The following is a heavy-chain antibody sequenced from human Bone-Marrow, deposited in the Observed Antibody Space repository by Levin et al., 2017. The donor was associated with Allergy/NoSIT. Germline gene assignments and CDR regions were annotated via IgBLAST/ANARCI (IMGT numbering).Heavy chain of an antibody. CDR3: ARGSQSSTSGYRFDY. V-gene: IGHV3-66*02. Sequence: GGSLRLSCAASGFTVSSNYMSWVRQAPGKGLEWVSVIYSGGSTYYADSVKGRFTISRDISKNALYLQMNSLRAEDTAVYYCARGSQSSTSGYRFDYWGQGTLVTVSS. D-gene: IGHD6-13*01. CDR1: GFTVSSNY. CDR2: IYSGGST. J-gene: IGHJ4*02.